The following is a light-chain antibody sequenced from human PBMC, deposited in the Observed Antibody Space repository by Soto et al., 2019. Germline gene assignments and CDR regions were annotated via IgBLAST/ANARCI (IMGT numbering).Light chain of an antibody. J-gene: IGKJ4*01. CDR1: QSIRTY. CDR3: QQYNSYVLT. CDR2: DAS. V-gene: IGKV1-5*01. Sequence: DIQMTQSPSSLSASVGDRVTITCRASQSIRTYLNWFQQRPGKAPKLLIYDASSLESGVPSRFSGSGSGTEFTLTISSLQPDDFATYYCQQYNSYVLTFGGGTKVEIK.